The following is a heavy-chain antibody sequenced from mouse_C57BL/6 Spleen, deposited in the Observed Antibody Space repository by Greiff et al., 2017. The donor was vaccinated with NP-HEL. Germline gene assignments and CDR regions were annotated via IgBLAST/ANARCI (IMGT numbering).Heavy chain of an antibody. CDR2: INPNNGGT. J-gene: IGHJ4*01. Sequence: VQLQQSGPELVKPGASVKISCKASGYTFTDYYMNWVKQSHGKSLEWIGDINPNNGGTSYNQKFKGKATLTVDKSSSTAYMELRSLTSEESAVYYCASYYYGSSSYAMDYWGQGTSVTVSS. CDR3: ASYYYGSSSYAMDY. CDR1: GYTFTDYY. D-gene: IGHD1-1*01. V-gene: IGHV1-26*01.